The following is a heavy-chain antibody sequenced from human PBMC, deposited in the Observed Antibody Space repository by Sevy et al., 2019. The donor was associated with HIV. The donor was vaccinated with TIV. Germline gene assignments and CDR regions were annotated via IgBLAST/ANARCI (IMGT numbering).Heavy chain of an antibody. J-gene: IGHJ1*01. CDR1: GFTFSTYA. V-gene: IGHV3-30*04. D-gene: IGHD3-22*01. CDR3: ARHYYDPTGYSSPLHH. Sequence: GGSLRLSCTASGFTFSTYAMYWVRQAPGKGLEWVAVISDDGNNKDYADSVKGRFTVSRDNSKNTLYLQMYSLRAEDTAVYYCARHYYDPTGYSSPLHHLGQGTLVPVPP. CDR2: ISDDGNNK.